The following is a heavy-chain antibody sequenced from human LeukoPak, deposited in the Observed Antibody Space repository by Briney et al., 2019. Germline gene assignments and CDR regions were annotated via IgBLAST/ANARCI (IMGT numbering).Heavy chain of an antibody. J-gene: IGHJ3*02. D-gene: IGHD3-3*02. CDR3: ARDYILPLETDNGDGFAI. CDR1: GYTFRQYS. V-gene: IGHV1-18*01. Sequence: GASVKLSCKASGYTFRQYSISWVRQAPGKGFEWMGWVSPSHTTRVYAEDFQGRVTMTVDTNTNTVSMELRSLRFDDTAVYFCARDYILPLETDNGDGFAIWGQGTVVTVSS. CDR2: VSPSHTTR.